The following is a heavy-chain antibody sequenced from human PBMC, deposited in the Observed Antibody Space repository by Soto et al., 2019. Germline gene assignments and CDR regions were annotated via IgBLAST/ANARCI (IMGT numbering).Heavy chain of an antibody. D-gene: IGHD3-3*01. CDR3: ARDRWSGYPGEESGAFDI. J-gene: IGHJ3*02. V-gene: IGHV3-33*01. CDR2: IWYDGSNK. CDR1: GFTFSSYG. Sequence: GGSLRLSCAASGFTFSSYGMHWVRQAPGKGLEWVAVIWYDGSNKYYADSVKGRFTISRDNSKNTLYLQMNSLRAEDTAVYYCARDRWSGYPGEESGAFDIWGQGTMVTVSS.